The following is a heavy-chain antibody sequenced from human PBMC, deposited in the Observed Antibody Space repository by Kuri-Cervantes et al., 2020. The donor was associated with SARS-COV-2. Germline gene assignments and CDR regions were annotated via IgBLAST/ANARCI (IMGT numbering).Heavy chain of an antibody. CDR3: ARNLGYCSSTSCYTPFDY. V-gene: IGHV3-9*01. Sequence: SLKISCAASGFTFDDYAMHWVRQAPGKGLEWVSGISWNSGSIGYADSVKGRFTISRDNAKNSLYLQMNSLRAEDTAVYYCARNLGYCSSTSCYTPFDYWGQGTLVTVSS. CDR1: GFTFDDYA. D-gene: IGHD2-2*02. J-gene: IGHJ4*02. CDR2: ISWNSGSI.